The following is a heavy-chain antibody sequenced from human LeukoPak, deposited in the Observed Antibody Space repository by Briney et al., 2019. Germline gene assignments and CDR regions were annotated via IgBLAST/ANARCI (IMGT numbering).Heavy chain of an antibody. D-gene: IGHD5-18*01. Sequence: PSETLSLTCTVSGGSISSYYWGWIRQPPGKGLEWIGSIYYSGSTYYNPSLKSRVTISVDTSKNQFSLKLSSVTAADTAVYYCARVGGIGYSYGNFDYWGQGTLVTVSS. V-gene: IGHV4-39*07. J-gene: IGHJ4*02. CDR2: IYYSGST. CDR1: GGSISSYY. CDR3: ARVGGIGYSYGNFDY.